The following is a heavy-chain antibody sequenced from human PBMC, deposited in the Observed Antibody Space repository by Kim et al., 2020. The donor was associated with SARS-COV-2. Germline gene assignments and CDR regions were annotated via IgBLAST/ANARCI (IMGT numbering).Heavy chain of an antibody. V-gene: IGHV4-31*02. J-gene: IGHJ4*02. D-gene: IGHD3-10*01. CDR3: ASAYYYGSGIPDY. Sequence: YNPSLKSRVTISVDTSKNQFSLKLSSVTAADTAVYYCASAYYYGSGIPDYWGQGTLVTVSS.